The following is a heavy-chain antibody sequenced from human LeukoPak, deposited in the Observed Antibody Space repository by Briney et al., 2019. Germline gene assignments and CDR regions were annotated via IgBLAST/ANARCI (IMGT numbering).Heavy chain of an antibody. V-gene: IGHV4-59*01. Sequence: PSETLSLTCTVSGGSISSYCWSWTRQPPGKGLEWIGYIYYSGSTNYNPSLKGRVTMSVDTSKNQFSLRLSSVTAADTAVYYCARGSDYGDYWGQGTLVTVAS. D-gene: IGHD3-3*01. J-gene: IGHJ4*02. CDR3: ARGSDYGDY. CDR1: GGSISSYC. CDR2: IYYSGST.